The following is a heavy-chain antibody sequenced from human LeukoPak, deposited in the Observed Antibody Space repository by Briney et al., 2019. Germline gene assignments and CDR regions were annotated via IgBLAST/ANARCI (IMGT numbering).Heavy chain of an antibody. J-gene: IGHJ3*02. D-gene: IGHD3-9*01. CDR3: ASSYDILTGYSDAFDI. Sequence: GESLKISCKGSGYSFTSYWIGWVRQMPGKGLEWMGIIYPGDSDTRYSPSFQGQVTISADKSTSTAYLQWSSLKASDTAMYYCASSYDILTGYSDAFDIWGQGTMVTVSS. V-gene: IGHV5-51*01. CDR2: IYPGDSDT. CDR1: GYSFTSYW.